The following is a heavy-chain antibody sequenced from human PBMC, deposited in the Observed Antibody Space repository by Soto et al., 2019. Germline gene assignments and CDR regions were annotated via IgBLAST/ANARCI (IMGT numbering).Heavy chain of an antibody. CDR1: GGSIRSYY. V-gene: IGHV4-59*01. CDR3: ARRWGPTFDY. D-gene: IGHD1-26*01. J-gene: IGHJ4*02. CDR2: IYYSGST. Sequence: SETLSLTCTVSGGSIRSYYWSWIRQPPGKGLEWIGYIYYSGSTNYNPSLKSRATISVDTSKNQFSLKLSSVTAADTAVYYCARRWGPTFDYWGQGTLVTVSS.